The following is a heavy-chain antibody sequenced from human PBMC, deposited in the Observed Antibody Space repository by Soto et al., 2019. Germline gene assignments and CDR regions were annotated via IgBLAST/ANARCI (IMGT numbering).Heavy chain of an antibody. CDR3: ARDARNADYDY. CDR2: IHGTRSII. Sequence: EVQLVESGGGLVQPGGSLKLSCAVSGFTFSSHAMNWVRQAPGKGLEWVAYIHGTRSIIYYADSVKGRFTISRDNAKNSLYLQMDSLRDEDTALSYCARDARNADYDYWGQGILVTVS. D-gene: IGHD3-16*01. J-gene: IGHJ4*02. CDR1: GFTFSSHA. V-gene: IGHV3-48*02.